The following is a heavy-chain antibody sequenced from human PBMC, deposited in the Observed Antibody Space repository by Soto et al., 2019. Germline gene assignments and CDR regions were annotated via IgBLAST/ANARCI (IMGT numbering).Heavy chain of an antibody. J-gene: IGHJ6*02. Sequence: GESLKISCKGSGYSFTSYWIGWVRQMPGKGLEWMGIIYPGDSDTRYSPSFQGQVTISADKPISTAYMELSGLRSDDTAVYYCARELSLSAYVKWYYGMDVWGQGTTVTVSS. D-gene: IGHD3-16*02. V-gene: IGHV5-51*04. CDR2: IYPGDSDT. CDR3: ARELSLSAYVKWYYGMDV. CDR1: GYSFTSYW.